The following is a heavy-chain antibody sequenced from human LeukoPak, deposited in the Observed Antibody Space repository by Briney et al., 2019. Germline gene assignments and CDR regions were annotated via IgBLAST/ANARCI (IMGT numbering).Heavy chain of an antibody. CDR2: IYYSGDT. CDR3: ARHGHKTYSSSWYDY. Sequence: SETLSLTCTVSGDSISSSSYSWGWIRQPPGKGLEWIGSIYYSGDTYYNPSLKSRVTLSVDASKNQFSLKLSSVTAADTAVYYCARHGHKTYSSSWYDYWGQGTLVTVSS. D-gene: IGHD6-13*01. CDR1: GDSISSSSYS. J-gene: IGHJ4*02. V-gene: IGHV4-39*01.